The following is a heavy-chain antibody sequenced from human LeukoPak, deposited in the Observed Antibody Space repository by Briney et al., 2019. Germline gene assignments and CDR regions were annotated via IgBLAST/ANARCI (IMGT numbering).Heavy chain of an antibody. CDR1: GYIFTHYA. CDR3: ARSYYNNGAFPEYYFDF. V-gene: IGHV1-18*01. CDR2: IRTYNGDT. Sequence: GASVTVSCRTSGYIFTHYAHIWERQAPGQGLEWVGWIRTYNGDTKYSPKFEDRATMTMDRSTTTASLEVKSLRSDDKAVDFCARSYYNNGAFPEYYFDFWGQGTLVTVSS. J-gene: IGHJ4*02. D-gene: IGHD1-26*01.